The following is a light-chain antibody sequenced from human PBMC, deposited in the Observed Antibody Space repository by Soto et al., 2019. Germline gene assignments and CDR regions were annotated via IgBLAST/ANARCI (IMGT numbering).Light chain of an antibody. CDR1: GSDVGSYNR. V-gene: IGLV2-18*02. J-gene: IGLJ1*01. CDR3: SSYTTSSTYV. Sequence: QSALTQPPSVSGSPGLSVTISCTGTGSDVGSYNRVSWYQQPPGTAPKLMIYEVSNRPSGVPGRFSGSKSGNTASLTISGLQAEDEADYYCSSYTTSSTYVFGTGTKVTVL. CDR2: EVS.